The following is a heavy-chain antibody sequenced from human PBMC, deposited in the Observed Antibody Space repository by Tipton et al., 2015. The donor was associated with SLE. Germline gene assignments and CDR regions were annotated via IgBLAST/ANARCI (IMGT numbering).Heavy chain of an antibody. D-gene: IGHD6-13*01. V-gene: IGHV4-59*01. J-gene: IGHJ1*01. CDR1: SGSISGYY. CDR3: TRGPYAAAGWYYQH. Sequence: TLSLTCNVSSGSISGYYWNWIRQPPGKGLEWIGYINYNGNTNYNPSLKSRVTISVDTSKTHFSLRLNSVTAADTAVYYCTRGPYAAAGWYYQHWGQGTLVADST. CDR2: INYNGNT.